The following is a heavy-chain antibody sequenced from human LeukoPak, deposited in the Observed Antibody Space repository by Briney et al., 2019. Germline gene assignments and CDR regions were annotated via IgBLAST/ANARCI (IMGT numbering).Heavy chain of an antibody. CDR1: GGSISSYY. Sequence: SETPSLTCTVSGGSISSYYWSWIRQPPGKGLEWIGYIYYSGSTNYNPSLKSRVTISVDTSKNQFSLKLSSVTAADTAVYYCARVRSGYDTGGYYFDYWGQGTLVTVSS. CDR3: ARVRSGYDTGGYYFDY. CDR2: IYYSGST. V-gene: IGHV4-59*01. J-gene: IGHJ4*02. D-gene: IGHD5-12*01.